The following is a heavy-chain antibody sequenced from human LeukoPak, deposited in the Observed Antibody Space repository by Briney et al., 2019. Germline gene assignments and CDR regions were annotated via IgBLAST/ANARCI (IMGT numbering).Heavy chain of an antibody. D-gene: IGHD2-15*01. CDR3: AKDSLRYCSGGSCYFDY. CDR1: GFSFSSYG. J-gene: IGHJ4*02. CDR2: IRYDGSDK. Sequence: GGSLRLSCAASGFSFSSYGMHWVRQAPGKGLEWVAFIRYDGSDKYYADSVKGRFTISRDNSKNTLYLQMNSLRAEDTAVYYCAKDSLRYCSGGSCYFDYWGQGTLVTVSS. V-gene: IGHV3-30*02.